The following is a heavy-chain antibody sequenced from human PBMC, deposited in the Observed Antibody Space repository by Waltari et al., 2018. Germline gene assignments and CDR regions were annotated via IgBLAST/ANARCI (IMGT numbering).Heavy chain of an antibody. CDR1: GGSFSGYY. CDR3: ARGGGPARLRPQLGY. V-gene: IGHV4-34*01. CDR2: INHSGST. J-gene: IGHJ4*02. Sequence: QVQLQQWGAGLLKPSETLSLTCAVYGGSFSGYYWSWIRQPPGKGLEWIGEINHSGSTNYNPSLKSRVTISVDTSKNQFSLKLSSVTAADTAVYYCARGGGPARLRPQLGYWGQGTLVTVSS. D-gene: IGHD6-6*01.